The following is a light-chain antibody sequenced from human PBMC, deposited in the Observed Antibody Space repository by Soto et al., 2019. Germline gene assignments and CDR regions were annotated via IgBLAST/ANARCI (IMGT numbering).Light chain of an antibody. CDR3: TSYTSSSTLYV. CDR2: EVS. V-gene: IGLV2-14*01. CDR1: SSDVGGYNS. J-gene: IGLJ1*01. Sequence: QSVLTQPASVSGSPGQSITISRTGTSSDVGGYNSVSWYQQHPGKAPKLMIYEVSNRPSGASYRFSGSKSGNTASLTISGLQAEDEADYYCTSYTSSSTLYVFGTGTKVTVL.